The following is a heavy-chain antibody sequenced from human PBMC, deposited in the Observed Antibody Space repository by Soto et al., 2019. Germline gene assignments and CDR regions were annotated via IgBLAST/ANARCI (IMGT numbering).Heavy chain of an antibody. D-gene: IGHD1-26*01. CDR2: ISYDGRNK. Sequence: QVQLVESGGGVVQPGRSLRLSCAASGFTFSNYGIHWVLQAPGKRLEWVAVISYDGRNKFYADSVKGRVTISRDNSKNTLYLEMNRRRAEDTAVFYCAKDPSSTGSYYQDWSFDLWGRGTLVTPSS. V-gene: IGHV3-30*18. CDR1: GFTFSNYG. CDR3: AKDPSSTGSYYQDWSFDL. J-gene: IGHJ2*01.